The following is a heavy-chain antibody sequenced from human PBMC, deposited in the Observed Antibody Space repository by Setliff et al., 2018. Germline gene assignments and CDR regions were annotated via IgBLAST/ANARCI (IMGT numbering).Heavy chain of an antibody. D-gene: IGHD3-3*01. CDR2: INPNSGGT. CDR3: ARGRDFWSGYLVY. Sequence: ASVKVFCKASEYTFTGYYMHWVRQAPGQGLEWMGWINPNSGGTNYAQKFQGWVTMTRDTSISTAYMELSRLRSDDTAVYYCARGRDFWSGYLVYWGQGTLVTVSS. J-gene: IGHJ4*02. CDR1: EYTFTGYY. V-gene: IGHV1-2*04.